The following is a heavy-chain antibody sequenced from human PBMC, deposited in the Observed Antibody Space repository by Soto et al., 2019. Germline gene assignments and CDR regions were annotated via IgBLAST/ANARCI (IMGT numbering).Heavy chain of an antibody. J-gene: IGHJ4*02. CDR2: LVVVSGGT. CDR3: AAVPVLRLLKWLPAYFDY. V-gene: IGHV1-58*01. D-gene: IGHD3-3*01. CDR1: GFMFTSSA. Sequence: QMQVVQSGPEVKKPGTSVKVSCKTSGFMFTSSAVQWVRQARGQRLEWIGWLVVVSGGTHYAQHVQERVTLTRDVSTGTAYMELSSLRSEDTAVYYCAAVPVLRLLKWLPAYFDYWGQGTLVTVSS.